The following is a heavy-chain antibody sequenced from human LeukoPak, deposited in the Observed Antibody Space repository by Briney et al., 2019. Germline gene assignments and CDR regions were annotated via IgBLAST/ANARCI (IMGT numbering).Heavy chain of an antibody. Sequence: HPGGSLRLSCAASGFTFSSCGMHWVRQAPGKGLEWVAVISYDGSNKYYADSVKGRFTISRDNSKNTLYLQMNSLRAEDTAVYYCAKEGTFRVGSMDVWGQGTTVTVSS. J-gene: IGHJ6*02. CDR3: AKEGTFRVGSMDV. V-gene: IGHV3-30*18. CDR2: ISYDGSNK. CDR1: GFTFSSCG. D-gene: IGHD2/OR15-2a*01.